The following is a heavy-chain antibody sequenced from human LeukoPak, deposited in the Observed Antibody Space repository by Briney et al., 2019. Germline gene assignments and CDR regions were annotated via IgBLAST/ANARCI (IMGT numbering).Heavy chain of an antibody. D-gene: IGHD3-16*01. J-gene: IGHJ6*03. CDR1: GFTFSSYS. CDR2: ISSSSSYI. V-gene: IGHV3-21*01. CDR3: ARTGEQRYYHYYMDV. Sequence: GGSLRLSCAASGFTFSSYSMNWVRQAPGKGLEWVSSISSSSSYIYYADSVKGRFTISRDNAKNSLYLQMNSLRAEDTAVYYCARTGEQRYYHYYMDVWGKGTTVTVSS.